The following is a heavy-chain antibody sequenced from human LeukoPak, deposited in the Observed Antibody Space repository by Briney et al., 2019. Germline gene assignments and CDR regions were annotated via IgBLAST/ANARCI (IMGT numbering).Heavy chain of an antibody. Sequence: SVKVSCKASGGTFSSYAISWVRQAPGQGLEWMGRIIPILGIANYAQKFQGRVTITADKSTSTAYMELSSLRSEDTAVYYCARVDPSSSSQALDSWGQGTLVTVSS. V-gene: IGHV1-69*04. CDR1: GGTFSSYA. J-gene: IGHJ4*02. CDR3: ARVDPSSSSQALDS. D-gene: IGHD6-6*01. CDR2: IIPILGIA.